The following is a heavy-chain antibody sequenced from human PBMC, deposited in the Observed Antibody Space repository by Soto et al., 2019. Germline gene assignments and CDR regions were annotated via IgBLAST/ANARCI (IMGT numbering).Heavy chain of an antibody. CDR2: IYAGGST. V-gene: IGHV3-53*01. CDR3: ARGYDIGGMDV. CDR1: GFGVVSNY. J-gene: IGHJ6*02. D-gene: IGHD3-9*01. Sequence: EVQLVESGGGLIQPGGSLRLSCVVSGFGVVSNYMNWVRQAPGKGLDWVSSIYAGGSTYYADSVKGRFTISRDYSKNTLYLQMNSLRPEDTAMYYCARGYDIGGMDVWGQGTTVTVSS.